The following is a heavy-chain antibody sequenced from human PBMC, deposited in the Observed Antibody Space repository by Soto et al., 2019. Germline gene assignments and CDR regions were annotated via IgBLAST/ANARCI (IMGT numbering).Heavy chain of an antibody. J-gene: IGHJ5*02. CDR2: IYYSGST. CDR1: GGSISSGGYY. Sequence: QVQLQESGPGLVKPSQTLSLTCTVSGGSISSGGYYWSWIRQHPGKGLEWIGYIYYSGSTYYNPSLKSRVTLSVDTSKNQFYLKLSSLTAADTAVYYCARDLFRGRAAAGDNWFDPWGQGTLVTVSS. CDR3: ARDLFRGRAAAGDNWFDP. D-gene: IGHD6-13*01. V-gene: IGHV4-31*03.